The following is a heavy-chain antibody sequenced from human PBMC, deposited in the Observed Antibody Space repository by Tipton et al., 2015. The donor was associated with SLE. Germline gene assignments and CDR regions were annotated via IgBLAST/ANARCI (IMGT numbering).Heavy chain of an antibody. CDR1: GFTFSSYA. J-gene: IGHJ4*02. CDR3: ARGYDFWSGSLPGY. CDR2: ISYDGSYK. D-gene: IGHD3-3*01. Sequence: SLRLSCAAPGFTFSSYAMHWVRQAPGKGLEWVALISYDGSYKKYVDSVKGRFTISRDNSKNTLYLQMNSLRAEDTAVYYCARGYDFWSGSLPGYWGQGTLVTVSS. V-gene: IGHV3-30*14.